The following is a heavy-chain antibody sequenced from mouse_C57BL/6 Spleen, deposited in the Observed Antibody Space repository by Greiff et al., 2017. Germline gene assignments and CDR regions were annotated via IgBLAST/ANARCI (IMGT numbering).Heavy chain of an antibody. CDR3: ASYGSSYWYCDV. CDR1: GYTFTSYW. J-gene: IGHJ1*03. CDR2: IHPNSGST. D-gene: IGHD1-1*01. Sequence: QVQLQQPGAELVKPGASVKLSCKASGYTFTSYWMHWVKQRPGQGLEWIGMIHPNSGSTNYNEKFKSKATLTVDKSSSTAYMQLSSLTSEDSAVYYCASYGSSYWYCDVWGTGTTVTVSS. V-gene: IGHV1-64*01.